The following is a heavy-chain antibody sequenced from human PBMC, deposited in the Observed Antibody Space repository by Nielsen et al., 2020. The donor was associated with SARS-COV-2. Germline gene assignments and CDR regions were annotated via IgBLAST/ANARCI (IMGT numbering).Heavy chain of an antibody. CDR1: GFTFSNAW. D-gene: IGHD6-13*01. V-gene: IGHV3-15*01. CDR2: IKSKTDGGTT. CDR3: ARDVGSWYYYGMDV. Sequence: GESLKISCAASGFTFSNAWMSWVRQAPGKGLEWVGRIKSKTDGGTTDYAAPVKGRFTISRDNAKNSLYLQMNSLRAEDTAVYYCARDVGSWYYYGMDVWGQGTTVTVSS. J-gene: IGHJ6*02.